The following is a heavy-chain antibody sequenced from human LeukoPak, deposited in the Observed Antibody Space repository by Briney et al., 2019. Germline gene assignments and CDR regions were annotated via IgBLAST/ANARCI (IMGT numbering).Heavy chain of an antibody. Sequence: PSETLSLTCTVSGGSISSGSYYWSWIRQPAGKGLEWIGRIYSSGSANYNPSLKSRVTISLDTSKNQFSLKLSSVTAADTAVYYCARVGSHSSPFDYWGQGTLVTVSS. CDR2: IYSSGSA. D-gene: IGHD3-22*01. V-gene: IGHV4-61*02. CDR1: GGSISSGSYY. J-gene: IGHJ4*02. CDR3: ARVGSHSSPFDY.